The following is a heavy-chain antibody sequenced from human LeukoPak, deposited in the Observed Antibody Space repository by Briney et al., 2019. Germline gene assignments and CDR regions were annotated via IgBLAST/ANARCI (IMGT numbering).Heavy chain of an antibody. J-gene: IGHJ3*02. CDR3: ARASLSWSGYHTERDRNAFDI. D-gene: IGHD3-3*01. Sequence: SETLSLTCTVSGGSISSGGYYWSWIRQHPGKGLEWIGYIYYSGSTYYNPSLKSRVTISVDTSKNQFSLKLNSVTAADTAVYYCARASLSWSGYHTERDRNAFDIWGQGTMVTVSS. CDR1: GGSISSGGYY. V-gene: IGHV4-31*03. CDR2: IYYSGST.